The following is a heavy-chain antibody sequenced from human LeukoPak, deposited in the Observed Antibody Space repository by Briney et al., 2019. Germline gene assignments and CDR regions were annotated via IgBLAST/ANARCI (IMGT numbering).Heavy chain of an antibody. CDR2: IYTTGRT. CDR3: ARAGSTISAFHCDF. J-gene: IGHJ4*02. D-gene: IGHD3-16*01. Sequence: SETLSLNCDVSGFSISSYWRNWVRKPAGKGLEWIGRIYTTGRTNYSPSFQSRVTMSIDMSKNHFSLTLRSVTAAHTAVYYCARAGSTISAFHCDFCGQGAPVTVSS. CDR1: GFSISSYW. V-gene: IGHV4-4*07.